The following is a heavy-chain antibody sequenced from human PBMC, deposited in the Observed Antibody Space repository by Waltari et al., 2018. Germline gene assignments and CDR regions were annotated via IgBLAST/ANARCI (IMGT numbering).Heavy chain of an antibody. CDR3: AKDTVAGSGNYFDY. V-gene: IGHV3-23*01. Sequence: VLESGGGLVQPGGSLRLSCTASGFTFSNYAMSWFRQAPGKGLEWVSGISGSGVTTYYADSVKGRFTISRANSENTLFLQMDSLRAEDTAIYYCAKDTVAGSGNYFDYWGQGTLVTVSS. CDR2: ISGSGVTT. CDR1: GFTFSNYA. D-gene: IGHD6-19*01. J-gene: IGHJ4*02.